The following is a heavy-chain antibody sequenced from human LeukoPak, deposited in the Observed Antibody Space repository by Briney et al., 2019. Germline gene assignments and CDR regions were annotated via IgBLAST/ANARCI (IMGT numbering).Heavy chain of an antibody. D-gene: IGHD3-22*01. CDR2: ISGGGGGT. CDR3: ATPGDSSGYYLNYYFDY. J-gene: IGHJ4*02. Sequence: GGSLRLSCAASGFTFSSYAMSWVRQAPGKGLEWVSAISGGGGGTYYADSVKGRFTISRDNSKNTLYLQMNSLRAEDTAVYYCATPGDSSGYYLNYYFDYWGQGTLVTVSS. V-gene: IGHV3-23*01. CDR1: GFTFSSYA.